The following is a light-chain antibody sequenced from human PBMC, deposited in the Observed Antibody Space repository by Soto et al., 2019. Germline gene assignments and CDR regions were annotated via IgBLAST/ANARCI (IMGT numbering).Light chain of an antibody. V-gene: IGKV1-39*01. CDR2: SAS. CDR3: QQFYSGPVT. CDR1: QTISSH. Sequence: DIQMAQSPSSLSASVGDRVIITCRASQTISSHLNWYQQKPGGDPNLLIYSASSLHVGVPSRFSGSKSGPDFTLTITGLQSEDFATYYCQQFYSGPVTFGQGTRLEI. J-gene: IGKJ5*01.